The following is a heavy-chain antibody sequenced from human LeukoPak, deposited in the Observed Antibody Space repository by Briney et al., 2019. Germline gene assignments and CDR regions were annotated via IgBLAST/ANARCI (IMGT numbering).Heavy chain of an antibody. J-gene: IGHJ4*02. Sequence: ASVKVSCKASGYTFTNYGIFWVRQAPGQGLEWMGWISAYSGNTNYAQKLQGRVTMTTETSTSTAYMELESLRSDDTAVYYCATSQGSYYDTSGYLGGDYWGQGTLVTVSS. D-gene: IGHD3-22*01. V-gene: IGHV1-18*01. CDR1: GYTFTNYG. CDR2: ISAYSGNT. CDR3: ATSQGSYYDTSGYLGGDY.